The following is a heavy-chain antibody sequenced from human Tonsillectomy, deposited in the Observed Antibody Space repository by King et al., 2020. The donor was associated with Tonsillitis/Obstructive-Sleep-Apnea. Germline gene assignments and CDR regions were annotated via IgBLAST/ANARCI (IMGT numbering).Heavy chain of an antibody. V-gene: IGHV4-39*01. CDR2: IYYTGST. CDR3: ARQSQQLLRWFGP. D-gene: IGHD6-13*01. CDR1: GGSISSSSYY. Sequence: QLQESVPGLVKPSETLSLTCTVSGGSISSSSYYWGWIRQPPGKELEWIGSIYYTGSTYYNPSLKSRVTISVDTSKNQFSLKLSSVTAADTAVYYCARQSQQLLRWFGPWGQGTLVTVSS. J-gene: IGHJ5*02.